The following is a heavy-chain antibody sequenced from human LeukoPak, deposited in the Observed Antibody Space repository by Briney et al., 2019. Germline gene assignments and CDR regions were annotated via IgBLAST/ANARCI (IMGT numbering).Heavy chain of an antibody. CDR2: ISSSGSTI. D-gene: IGHD2-2*01. Sequence: LSLTCAVYGGSFSGYYWSWIRQAPGKGLEWVSYISSSGSTIYYADPVKGRFTISRDNAKNSLYLQMNSLRAEDTAVYYCARDRRYCSSTSCLSPYYYYGMDVWGQGTTVTVSS. CDR1: GGSFSGYY. J-gene: IGHJ6*02. CDR3: ARDRRYCSSTSCLSPYYYYGMDV. V-gene: IGHV3-11*01.